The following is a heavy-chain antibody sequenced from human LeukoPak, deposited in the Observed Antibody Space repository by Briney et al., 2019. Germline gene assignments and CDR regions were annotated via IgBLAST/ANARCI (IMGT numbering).Heavy chain of an antibody. CDR2: ISSSSSTI. V-gene: IGHV3-48*01. J-gene: IGHJ6*04. CDR1: GFTFSSYS. Sequence: GGSLRLACAASGFTFSSYSMNWVRQAPGKGLEWVSYISSSSSTIYYADSVKGRFTISRDNAKNSLYLQMNSLRAEDRAVYYCARDRDVDTAMPWGKGTTVTVSS. D-gene: IGHD5-18*01. CDR3: ARDRDVDTAMP.